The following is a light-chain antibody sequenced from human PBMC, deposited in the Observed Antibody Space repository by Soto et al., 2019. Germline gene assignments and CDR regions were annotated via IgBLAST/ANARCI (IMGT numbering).Light chain of an antibody. J-gene: IGKJ1*01. CDR2: GAS. CDR1: QSVSSN. CDR3: QQYNNWPPWR. V-gene: IGKV3-15*01. Sequence: EIVMTQSPATLSVSPGERATLSCRASQSVSSNLAWYQQKPGQAPRLLIYGASTRATGIPARCSGSGSGTEFTLTISSLQSEDFAVYYCQQYNNWPPWRFGQGTKV.